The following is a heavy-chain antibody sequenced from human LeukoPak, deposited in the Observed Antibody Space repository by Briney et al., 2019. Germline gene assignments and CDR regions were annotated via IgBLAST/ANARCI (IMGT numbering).Heavy chain of an antibody. Sequence: PGGSLRLSCAASGFTFSDYSMSWVRQAPGKGLEWVSALSGSGDNTYYADSVKGRFTISRDNSKNTLYLQMNSLRAEDTAVYYCAKSRDYFDYWGQGTLVTVSS. J-gene: IGHJ4*02. CDR2: LSGSGDNT. CDR1: GFTFSDYS. V-gene: IGHV3-23*01. CDR3: AKSRDYFDY.